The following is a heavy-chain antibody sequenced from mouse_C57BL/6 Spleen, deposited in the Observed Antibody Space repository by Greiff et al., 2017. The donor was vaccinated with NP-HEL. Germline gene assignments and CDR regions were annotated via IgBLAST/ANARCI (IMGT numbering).Heavy chain of an antibody. CDR1: GCTFTSYW. J-gene: IGHJ2*01. CDR3: ARGRVYYYGNYFDY. Sequence: QVQLQQPGAELVMPGASVKLSCKASGCTFTSYWMHWVKQRPGQGLEWIGEIDPSDSYTNYNQKFKGKSTLTVDKSSSTAYMQLSSLTSEDSAVYYCARGRVYYYGNYFDYWGQGTTLTVSS. CDR2: IDPSDSYT. D-gene: IGHD1-1*01. V-gene: IGHV1-69*01.